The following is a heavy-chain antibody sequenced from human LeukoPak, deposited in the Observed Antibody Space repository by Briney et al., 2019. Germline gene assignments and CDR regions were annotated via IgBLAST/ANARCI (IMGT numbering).Heavy chain of an antibody. D-gene: IGHD6-13*01. CDR1: RYTFTSYG. Sequence: ASVKVSCKASRYTFTSYGISWVRQAPGQGLEWMGWISAYNGNTNYAQKLQGRVTMTTDTSTSTAYMELTSLRSDDTAVYYCARDESSSSWLYYWGQGTLVTVSS. CDR3: ARDESSSSWLYY. V-gene: IGHV1-18*01. CDR2: ISAYNGNT. J-gene: IGHJ4*02.